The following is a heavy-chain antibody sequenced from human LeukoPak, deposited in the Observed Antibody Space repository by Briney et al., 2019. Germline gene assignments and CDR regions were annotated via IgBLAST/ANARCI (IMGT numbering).Heavy chain of an antibody. Sequence: GGSLRLSCAASEVTVTNNYMSWVRQAPGKGLQWVSVIYPGGNIYYADSVKGRFNISRDNSKNTLSLQMNSLTADDTAVYYCVRGPRYYGDSGFHYGVFDMWGQGTLVTVSS. CDR1: EVTVTNNY. CDR3: VRGPRYYGDSGFHYGVFDM. V-gene: IGHV3-53*01. J-gene: IGHJ3*02. CDR2: IYPGGNI. D-gene: IGHD3-10*01.